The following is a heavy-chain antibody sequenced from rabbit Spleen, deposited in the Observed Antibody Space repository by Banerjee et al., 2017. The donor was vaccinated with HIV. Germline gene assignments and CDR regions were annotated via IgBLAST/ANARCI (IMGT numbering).Heavy chain of an antibody. V-gene: IGHV1S7*01. D-gene: IGHD8-1*01. CDR1: GFTISNYW. CDR2: IDPVFGIT. CDR3: ARDGAGGSYFAL. J-gene: IGHJ4*01. Sequence: QLEESGGRLVQPGGSLTLSCKAYGFTISNYWMNWVRQAPGKGLEWIGYIDPVFGITYYANWVNGRFSISRENAQNTVFLQMTSLTAADTATYFRARDGAGGSYFALWGQGTLVT.